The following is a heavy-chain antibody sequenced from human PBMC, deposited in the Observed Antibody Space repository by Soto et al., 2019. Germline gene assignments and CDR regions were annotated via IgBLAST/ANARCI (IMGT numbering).Heavy chain of an antibody. J-gene: IGHJ4*02. D-gene: IGHD6-6*01. V-gene: IGHV3-23*01. CDR1: GFTFSSYA. Sequence: EVQLLESGGGLVQPGGSLRLSCAASGFTFSSYAMRWGRQAPGKGLEWVSGISGSGVSTYYADSVKGRFTISRDNSKSTLYLQMNSLRAADTAVYYCAKDRERIATRSIDYWGQGTLVTVSS. CDR2: ISGSGVST. CDR3: AKDRERIATRSIDY.